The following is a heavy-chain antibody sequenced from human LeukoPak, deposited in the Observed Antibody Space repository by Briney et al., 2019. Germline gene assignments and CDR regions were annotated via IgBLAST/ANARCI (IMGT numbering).Heavy chain of an antibody. D-gene: IGHD2-2*01. CDR2: ISGSGGNT. CDR1: GFTFSNYA. Sequence: GGSLRLSCAASGFTFSNYAMSWVRQAPGKGLVWVSAISGSGGNTYYADSVKGRFTISRDNSKNTLYLQMNSLRAEDTAVYYCAKAGFCTSSTCYRFYYYYGMDVWGQGTTVTVSS. CDR3: AKAGFCTSSTCYRFYYYYGMDV. V-gene: IGHV3-23*01. J-gene: IGHJ6*02.